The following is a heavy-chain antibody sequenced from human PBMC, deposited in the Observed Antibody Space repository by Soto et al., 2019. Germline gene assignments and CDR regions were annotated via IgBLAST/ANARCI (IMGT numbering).Heavy chain of an antibody. J-gene: IGHJ6*02. CDR3: ATERDGYQAHYYYGMDV. Sequence: QVQLVQSGAAVKKPGSSVRVSCKASGGTFNSYAFSWVRQAPGQGLEWMGRVIPLRGTTNLAQKFQGRVTITADEATSTVYMGVRRLRSEDTAVYYCATERDGYQAHYYYGMDVWGQGTTVSVSS. CDR1: GGTFNSYA. D-gene: IGHD2-21*01. CDR2: VIPLRGTT. V-gene: IGHV1-69*01.